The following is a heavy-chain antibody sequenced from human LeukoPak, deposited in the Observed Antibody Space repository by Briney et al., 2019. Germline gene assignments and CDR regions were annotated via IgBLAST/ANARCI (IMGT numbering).Heavy chain of an antibody. V-gene: IGHV4-59*01. D-gene: IGHD3-22*01. CDR2: IYYSGST. Sequence: SETLSLTCTVSSGSISSYYWSWIRQPPGKGLEWIGYIYYSGSTNYNPSLKSRVTISVDTSKNQFSLKLSSVTAADTAVYYCAREAYYYDSSGYYGRYFDYWGQGTLVTVSS. CDR1: SGSISSYY. CDR3: AREAYYYDSSGYYGRYFDY. J-gene: IGHJ4*02.